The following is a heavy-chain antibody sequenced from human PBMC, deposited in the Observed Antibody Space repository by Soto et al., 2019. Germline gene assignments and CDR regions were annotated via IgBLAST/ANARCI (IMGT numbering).Heavy chain of an antibody. Sequence: EVQLVESGGGLVQPGGSLKLSCAASGFTFSGSAMHWVRQASGKGLEWVGRIKSKANNYATAYAASVKGRFTISRDDSKNTAYLQMNSLKTEDTAVYDCSLDILPGKDVWGQGTTVTVSS. V-gene: IGHV3-73*01. D-gene: IGHD3-9*01. J-gene: IGHJ6*02. CDR2: IKSKANNYAT. CDR3: SLDILPGKDV. CDR1: GFTFSGSA.